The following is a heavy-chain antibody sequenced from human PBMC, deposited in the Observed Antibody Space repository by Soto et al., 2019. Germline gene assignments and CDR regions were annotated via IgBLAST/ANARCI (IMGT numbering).Heavy chain of an antibody. CDR1: GFTFNSYW. D-gene: IGHD1-1*01. V-gene: IGHV3-7*01. CDR2: IKVDGSEK. J-gene: IGHJ3*01. CDR3: ARDVIDLFNGWNGAFDL. Sequence: EVQLVESGGGLVQPGGSLRLSCGASGFTFNSYWMTWVRQAPGKGLEWVASIKVDGSEKNYVDSVKGRFTISRDNAENSLYLQMNSLRAEDTAVYYCARDVIDLFNGWNGAFDLWGQGILVTVSS.